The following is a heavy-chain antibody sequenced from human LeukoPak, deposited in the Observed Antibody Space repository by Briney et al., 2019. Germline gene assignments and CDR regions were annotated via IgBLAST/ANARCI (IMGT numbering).Heavy chain of an antibody. V-gene: IGHV1-18*04. CDR1: GYTFTGYY. J-gene: IGHJ4*02. CDR2: ISAYNGNT. CDR3: ARAYRGYGYFGY. D-gene: IGHD5-12*01. Sequence: ASVKVSCKASGYTFTGYYMHWVRQAPGQGLEWMGWISAYNGNTNYAQKLQGRVTTTTDTSTSTAYMELRSLRSDDTAVYYCARAYRGYGYFGYWGQGTLVTVSS.